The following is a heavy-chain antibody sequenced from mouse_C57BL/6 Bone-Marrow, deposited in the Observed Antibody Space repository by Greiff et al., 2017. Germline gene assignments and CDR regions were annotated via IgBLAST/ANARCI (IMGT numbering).Heavy chain of an antibody. Sequence: QVQLQQPGAELVMPGASVKLSCKASGYTFTSYWMHWVKQRPGQGLEWIGEIDPSDSYTNYNQKFKGKSTLTVDKSSSTAYMQLSSLTSEDSAVYYCARPVGTSYYFDDWGQGTTLTVSS. V-gene: IGHV1-69*01. CDR2: IDPSDSYT. CDR3: ARPVGTSYYFDD. CDR1: GYTFTSYW. D-gene: IGHD4-1*01. J-gene: IGHJ2*01.